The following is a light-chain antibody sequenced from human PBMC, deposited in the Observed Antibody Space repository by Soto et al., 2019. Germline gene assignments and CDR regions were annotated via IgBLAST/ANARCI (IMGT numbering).Light chain of an antibody. CDR2: AES. V-gene: IGKV3-20*01. CDR1: QSVAGSY. Sequence: ELVLTQSPGTLSLSPGESATLSCRDSQSVAGSYLAWYQHQSCQAPRILIYAESSRATGIPDRLSGTGSGTDLNLTISRLEPEDFALYYCQKYGSAPLTCGGGTKVDIK. CDR3: QKYGSAPLT. J-gene: IGKJ4*01.